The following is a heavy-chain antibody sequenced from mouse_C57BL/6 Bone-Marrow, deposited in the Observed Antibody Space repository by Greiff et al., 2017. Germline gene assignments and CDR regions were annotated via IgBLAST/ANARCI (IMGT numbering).Heavy chain of an antibody. CDR3: ARAEDICGNYPHWYVDV. D-gene: IGHD2-1*01. Sequence: VQLQQSGPELVKPGASVKISCKASGYSFTDYNMNWVKQSNGKSLEWIGVINPNYGTTSYNQKFKGKATLTVDQSSSTAYMQLNSLTSEDSAVYYCARAEDICGNYPHWYVDVWGTGTTVTVSS. J-gene: IGHJ1*03. V-gene: IGHV1-39*01. CDR1: GYSFTDYN. CDR2: INPNYGTT.